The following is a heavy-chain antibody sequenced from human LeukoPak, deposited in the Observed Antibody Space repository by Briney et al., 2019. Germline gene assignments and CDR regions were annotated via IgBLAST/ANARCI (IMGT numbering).Heavy chain of an antibody. D-gene: IGHD6-19*01. CDR1: GYTFTDYN. CDR2: INPKSGGT. Sequence: ASVPVSCKASGYTFTDYNLHWVRQAPGEGGEWMGWINPKSGGTKFTQKHQGGVTMTADTSIDKAYLELSNLKSDDTAIYYCARSSSGWPLYFDCWGQGTLATVSS. J-gene: IGHJ4*02. CDR3: ARSSSGWPLYFDC. V-gene: IGHV1-2*02.